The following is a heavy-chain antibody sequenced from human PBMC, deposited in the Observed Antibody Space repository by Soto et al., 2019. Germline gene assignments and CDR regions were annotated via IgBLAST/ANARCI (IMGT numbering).Heavy chain of an antibody. D-gene: IGHD3-22*01. Sequence: QVQLQESGPGLVKPSQTLSLTCTVSGGSISSGGYYWSWIRQHPGKGLEWIGYIYYSGSTYYNPSLKSRVTISVDTSKNQFSLKLSSVTAADTAVYYCARDQGHSSGYSNLYYFDYWGQGTLVTVSS. CDR1: GGSISSGGYY. CDR2: IYYSGST. CDR3: ARDQGHSSGYSNLYYFDY. V-gene: IGHV4-31*03. J-gene: IGHJ4*02.